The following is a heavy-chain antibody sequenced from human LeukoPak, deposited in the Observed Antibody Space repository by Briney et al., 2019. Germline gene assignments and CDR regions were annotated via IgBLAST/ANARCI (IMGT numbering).Heavy chain of an antibody. Sequence: ASVKLSCKASGYTFTIYYMQWVRQAPGQGREWRGIINPSGGSTSYAQKFQGRVTMTRDMSTSTVYMELSSLRPEDTGVYYCARSLPRTSWAGYYSYMDVWGKGPTVTVSS. D-gene: IGHD2-2*01. V-gene: IGHV1-46*01. CDR3: ARSLPRTSWAGYYSYMDV. CDR1: GYTFTIYY. J-gene: IGHJ6*03. CDR2: INPSGGST.